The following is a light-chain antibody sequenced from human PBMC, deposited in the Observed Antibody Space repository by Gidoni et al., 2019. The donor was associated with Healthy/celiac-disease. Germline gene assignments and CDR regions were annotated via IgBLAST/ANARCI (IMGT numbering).Light chain of an antibody. CDR3: EQYGSSLWT. V-gene: IGKV3-20*01. Sequence: EIVLTPSPGTLSWSPVERATLSCRASQSVSSSYLAWYQRKPGQAPRLRIYGASSRATGIPDRFSGSGSGTDFTLTISRLEPEDFAVYYCEQYGSSLWTFGQGTKVEIK. CDR1: QSVSSSY. J-gene: IGKJ1*01. CDR2: GAS.